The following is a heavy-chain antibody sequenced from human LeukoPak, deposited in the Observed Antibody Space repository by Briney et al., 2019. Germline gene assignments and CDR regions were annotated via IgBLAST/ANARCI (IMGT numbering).Heavy chain of an antibody. CDR2: ISGRSSII. Sequence: GGSLRLSCAASGFTFSSYSMSWVGQAPGKGPEWVSYISGRSSIIYYADSVKGRFTISRDNAKNSLYLQMTGLRAEDTAVYYCARDLLGHIAGGTDAFEIWGQGTMVTVSS. J-gene: IGHJ3*02. CDR3: ARDLLGHIAGGTDAFEI. CDR1: GFTFSSYS. D-gene: IGHD1-26*01. V-gene: IGHV3-48*04.